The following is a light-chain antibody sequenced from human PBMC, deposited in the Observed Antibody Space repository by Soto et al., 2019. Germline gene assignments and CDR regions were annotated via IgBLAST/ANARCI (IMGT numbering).Light chain of an antibody. J-gene: IGKJ4*01. CDR2: GAS. CDR1: QSVGSNY. CDR3: QQRSNWPVT. V-gene: IGKV3D-20*02. Sequence: EIVLTQFPGTLSLSPVERATLSCRASQSVGSNYLAWYQQRPGQPPNLLIFGASHRAPDIPDRFSGSGSGTDFTLTISSLEPEDFAVYYCQQRSNWPVTFGGGTKVDIK.